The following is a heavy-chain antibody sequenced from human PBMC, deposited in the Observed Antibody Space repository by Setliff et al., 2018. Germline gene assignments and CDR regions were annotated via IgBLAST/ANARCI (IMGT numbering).Heavy chain of an antibody. CDR1: GYTFTKNA. V-gene: IGHV1-3*04. J-gene: IGHJ4*02. D-gene: IGHD1-7*01. Sequence: ASVKVSCKASGYTFTKNAIHWLRQAPGQRPEWMGWINTDNGNTRYSQNFQDRVTITRDTSATTAFVELSSLRSDDTAVFYCARDLTGTSGYWGQGMLVTVSS. CDR3: ARDLTGTSGY. CDR2: INTDNGNT.